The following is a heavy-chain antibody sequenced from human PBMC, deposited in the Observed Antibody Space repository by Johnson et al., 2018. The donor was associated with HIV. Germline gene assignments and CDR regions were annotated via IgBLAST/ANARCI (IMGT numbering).Heavy chain of an antibody. CDR1: GFTFSSYD. J-gene: IGHJ3*02. D-gene: IGHD1-26*01. V-gene: IGHV3-13*01. CDR2: IGTAGDR. CDR3: ARDGPRGSYGAFDI. Sequence: EVQLVESGGGLVQPGGSLRLSCAASGFTFSSYDMHWVRQATGKGLEWVSAIGTAGDRYYPGSVKGRFTISRENAKNSLYLQMNSLRAEDTALYYCARDGPRGSYGAFDIWGQGTMVTVSS.